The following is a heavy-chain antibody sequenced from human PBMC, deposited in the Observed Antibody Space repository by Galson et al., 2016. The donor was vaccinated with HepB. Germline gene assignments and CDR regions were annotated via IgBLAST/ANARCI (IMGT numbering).Heavy chain of an antibody. D-gene: IGHD5-24*01. CDR3: ARDGEKGRRLQLRGYYFDY. CDR1: GFTFSSYG. V-gene: IGHV3-33*01. CDR2: IWYDGSNN. J-gene: IGHJ4*02. Sequence: SLRLSCAASGFTFSSYGMHWVRQAPGKGLEWVAVIWYDGSNNYYADSVKGRFTISRDNSKNTLYLQMNSLRAEDTAVYYCARDGEKGRRLQLRGYYFDYWGQGTLVTVSS.